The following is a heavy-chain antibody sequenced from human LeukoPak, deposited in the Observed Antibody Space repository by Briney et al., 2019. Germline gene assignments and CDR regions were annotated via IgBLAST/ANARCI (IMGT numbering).Heavy chain of an antibody. CDR2: ISASGGST. CDR3: ARGGATTLFDY. Sequence: PGGSLRLSCAASGFTFSTSAMTWVRQAPGKGLEWVSGISASGGSTYYADSVKGRFTISRDNSKNTLYLQMGSLSIEDVAVYYCARGGATTLFDYWGQGTLVTVSS. J-gene: IGHJ4*02. V-gene: IGHV3-23*01. D-gene: IGHD1-26*01. CDR1: GFTFSTSA.